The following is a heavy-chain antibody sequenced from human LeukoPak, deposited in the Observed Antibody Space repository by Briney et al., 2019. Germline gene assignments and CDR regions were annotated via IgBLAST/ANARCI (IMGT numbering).Heavy chain of an antibody. CDR1: GFTFSRYS. J-gene: IGHJ3*02. V-gene: IGHV3-21*01. CDR2: ISTSSIYI. Sequence: GGSLRLSCVVSGFTFSRYSMNWVRQAPGKGLEWVSSISTSSIYIYYADSVKGRFTTSRDNAKNSLYLQMNSLRAEDTAVYYCARAGGFDIWGQGTMVTVSS. D-gene: IGHD3-16*01. CDR3: ARAGGFDI.